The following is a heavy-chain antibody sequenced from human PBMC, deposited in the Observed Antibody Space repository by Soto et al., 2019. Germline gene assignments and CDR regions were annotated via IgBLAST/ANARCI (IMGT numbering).Heavy chain of an antibody. CDR1: GGSISSGDYY. Sequence: QVQLQESGPGLVKPSQTLSLTCTVSGGSISSGDYYWSWIRQPPGKGLEWIGYIYYSGSTYYNPSLKSRVTISLDTTMNQFLLRLSSVTAADTGMYYCARVGSSIAAGTLVYWGEGPLVMVSP. CDR3: ARVGSSIAAGTLVY. J-gene: IGHJ4*02. CDR2: IYYSGST. V-gene: IGHV4-30-4*01. D-gene: IGHD6-6*01.